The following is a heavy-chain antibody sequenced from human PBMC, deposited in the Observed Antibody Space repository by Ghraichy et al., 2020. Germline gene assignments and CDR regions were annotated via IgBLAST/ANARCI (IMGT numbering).Heavy chain of an antibody. CDR2: IYYSGST. CDR3: ASVRGYYGSGGWFDP. Sequence: TLSLTCTVSGGSISSSSYYWGWIRQPPGKGLEWIGSIYYSGSTYYNPSLKSRVTISVDTSKNQFSLKLSSVTAADTAVYYCASVRGYYGSGGWFDPWGQGTLVTVSS. D-gene: IGHD3-10*01. V-gene: IGHV4-39*01. J-gene: IGHJ5*02. CDR1: GGSISSSSYY.